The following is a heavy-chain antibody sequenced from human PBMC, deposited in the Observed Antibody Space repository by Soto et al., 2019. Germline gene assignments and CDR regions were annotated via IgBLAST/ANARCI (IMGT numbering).Heavy chain of an antibody. CDR3: ARDVTRNYYDSSGYYYFDY. D-gene: IGHD3-22*01. CDR1: GYTFTNYG. Sequence: GASVKVSCKASGYTFTNYGVSWVRQAPGQGLEWMGWISGYNGNTNYAQNLQGGVSMTTDTSTSTAYMELRSLRSDDTAVYYCARDVTRNYYDSSGYYYFDYWGQGTLVTVSS. J-gene: IGHJ4*02. V-gene: IGHV1-18*04. CDR2: ISGYNGNT.